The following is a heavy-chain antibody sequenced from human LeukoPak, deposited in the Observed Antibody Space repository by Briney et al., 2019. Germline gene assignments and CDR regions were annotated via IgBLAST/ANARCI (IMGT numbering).Heavy chain of an antibody. J-gene: IGHJ6*02. V-gene: IGHV3-74*01. CDR2: ISPTGSTT. Sequence: GGSLRLSCTASGFSFSGHWMHWARQLPGKGLVWVSRISPTGSTTSYADSVKGRFTVSRDNAKNTLYLQMNSLRAEDTAVYYCARDRGISYGMDVWGQGTTVTVSS. D-gene: IGHD2-15*01. CDR1: GFSFSGHW. CDR3: ARDRGISYGMDV.